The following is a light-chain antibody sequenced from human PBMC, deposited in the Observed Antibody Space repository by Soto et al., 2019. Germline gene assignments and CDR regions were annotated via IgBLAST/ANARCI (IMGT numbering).Light chain of an antibody. CDR2: GAS. CDR3: LQTYNLPRT. CDR1: LTIGDS. Sequence: DIQMTQSLSSLSASVGDRVTITCRASLTIGDSLSWFQQKAGKPPTLLIYGASALQSGVPARFSGSRSGTDFTLTISNMQREDFATYYCLQTYNLPRTFGQGTKVEFK. J-gene: IGKJ1*01. V-gene: IGKV1-39*01.